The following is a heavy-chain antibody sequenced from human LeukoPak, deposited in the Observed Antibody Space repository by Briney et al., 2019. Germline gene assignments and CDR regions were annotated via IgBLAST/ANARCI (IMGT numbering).Heavy chain of an antibody. CDR1: GFTFSNYC. D-gene: IGHD3-3*01. CDR3: AKLLGTYYDFWSGPPLSDY. CDR2: IKQDGSEK. Sequence: GGSLRLSCAASGFTFSNYCMSWVRQAPGKGLEWVANIKQDGSEKYYVDSVKGRFTISRDNAKNSLYLQMNSLRAEDTAVYYCAKLLGTYYDFWSGPPLSDYWGQGTLVTVSS. V-gene: IGHV3-7*01. J-gene: IGHJ4*02.